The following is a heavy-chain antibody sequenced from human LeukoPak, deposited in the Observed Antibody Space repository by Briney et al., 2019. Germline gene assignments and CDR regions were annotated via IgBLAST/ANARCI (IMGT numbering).Heavy chain of an antibody. CDR3: ATFRRRYYDSSGYYDIDY. CDR2: ISSSSSYI. Sequence: GGSLRLSCAASGFTFSSYSMNWVRQAPGKGLEWVSSISSSSSYIYYADSVKGRFTISRDNAKNSLYLQMNSLRAEDTAVYYCATFRRRYYDSSGYYDIDYWGQGTLVTVSS. D-gene: IGHD3-22*01. J-gene: IGHJ4*02. V-gene: IGHV3-21*01. CDR1: GFTFSSYS.